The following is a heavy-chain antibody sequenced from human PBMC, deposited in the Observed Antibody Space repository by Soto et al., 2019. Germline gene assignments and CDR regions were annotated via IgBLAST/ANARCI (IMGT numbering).Heavy chain of an antibody. V-gene: IGHV3-74*01. CDR2: INSDGSST. D-gene: IGHD6-13*01. J-gene: IGHJ6*02. CDR1: GFTFSSYR. CDR3: ARLYSSSWTAYYYGMDV. Sequence: GSLRLSCAASGFTFSSYRMHWVRQAPGKGLVWVSRINSDGSSTSYADSVKGRFTISRDNAKNTLYLQMNSLRAEDTAVYYCARLYSSSWTAYYYGMDVWGQGTTLTVSS.